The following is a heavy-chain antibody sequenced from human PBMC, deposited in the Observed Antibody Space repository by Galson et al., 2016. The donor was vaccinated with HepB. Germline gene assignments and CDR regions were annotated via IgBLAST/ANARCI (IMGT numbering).Heavy chain of an antibody. V-gene: IGHV3-66*01. CDR1: GFVVSSTY. CDR2: LYRDGFT. D-gene: IGHD3-10*01. Sequence: SLRLSCAASGFVVSSTYMAWVRQAPGRGLECVSLLYRDGFTYYADSAKGRFTISRDNSKNTLYLQMNSLRAEDTAVYYCAKCLWVRGVYPSDPWGQGTLVTVSS. J-gene: IGHJ5*02. CDR3: AKCLWVRGVYPSDP.